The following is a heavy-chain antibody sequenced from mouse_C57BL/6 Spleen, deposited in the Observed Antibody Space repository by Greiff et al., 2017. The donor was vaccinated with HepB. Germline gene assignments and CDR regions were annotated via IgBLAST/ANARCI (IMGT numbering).Heavy chain of an antibody. D-gene: IGHD2-4*01. V-gene: IGHV1-47*01. J-gene: IGHJ1*03. CDR2: FHPYNDDT. Sequence: QVHVKQSGAELVKPGASVKMSCKASGYTFTTYPIEWMKQNHGKSLEWIGNFHPYNDDTKYNEKFKGKATLTVEKSSSTVYLELSRLTSDDSAVYYCARWDDYDGYFDVWGTGTTVTVSS. CDR1: GYTFTTYP. CDR3: ARWDDYDGYFDV.